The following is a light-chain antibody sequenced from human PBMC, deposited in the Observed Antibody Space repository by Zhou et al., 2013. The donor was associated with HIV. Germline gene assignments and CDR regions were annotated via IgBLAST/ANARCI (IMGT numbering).Light chain of an antibody. Sequence: EIVLTQSPGTLSLSPGERATLSCRASQSVGRDYLGWYQQKPGQSPRLLIYHTFKRATGTPDRFSGSGSGTHFTLTISRLEPEDVATYYCQNYGGPSPFTFGGGTRVEIK. CDR2: HTF. CDR3: QNYGGPSPFT. V-gene: IGKV3-20*01. J-gene: IGKJ4*02. CDR1: QSVGRDY.